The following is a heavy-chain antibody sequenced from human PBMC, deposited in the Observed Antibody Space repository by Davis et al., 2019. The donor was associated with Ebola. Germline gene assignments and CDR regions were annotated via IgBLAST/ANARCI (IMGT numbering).Heavy chain of an antibody. D-gene: IGHD3-10*01. CDR3: ARDEGQFLGITMVQASLSYYYYGMDV. Sequence: PGGSLRLSCAASGFTFSSYSMNWVRQAPGKGLEWVSSISSSSSYIYYADSVKGRFTISRDNAKNSLYLQMNSLRAEDTAVYYCARDEGQFLGITMVQASLSYYYYGMDVWGQGTTVTVSS. V-gene: IGHV3-21*01. CDR2: ISSSSSYI. J-gene: IGHJ6*02. CDR1: GFTFSSYS.